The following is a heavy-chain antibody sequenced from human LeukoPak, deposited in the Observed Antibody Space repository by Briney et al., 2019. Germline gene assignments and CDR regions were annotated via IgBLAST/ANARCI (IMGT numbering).Heavy chain of an antibody. D-gene: IGHD3-10*01. V-gene: IGHV5-51*01. CDR3: ARSSGNTMVRGVPYYFDY. CDR2: IYPDDSDT. Sequence: GESLKISCKGSGYSFTSYWIGWVRQMPGKGLEWMGIIYPDDSDTRYSPSFEGQVIISVDKSISTAYLQWSSLKASDTAMYYCARSSGNTMVRGVPYYFDYWGQGTLVTVSS. CDR1: GYSFTSYW. J-gene: IGHJ4*02.